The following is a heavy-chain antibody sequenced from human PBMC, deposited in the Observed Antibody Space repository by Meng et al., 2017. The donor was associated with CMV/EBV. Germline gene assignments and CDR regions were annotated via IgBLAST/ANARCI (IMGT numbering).Heavy chain of an antibody. CDR3: AREEAYYYGMDV. CDR1: GYTFTGYY. J-gene: IGHJ6*02. CDR2: INPNSGGT. V-gene: IGHV1-2*02. Sequence: ASVKVSCKASGYTFTGYYMHWVRQAPGQGLEWMGWINPNSGGTNYAQKFQGRVTMTRDTSISTAYMELSRLRSDDTAMYYCAREEAYYYGMDVWGQGTTVTVSS.